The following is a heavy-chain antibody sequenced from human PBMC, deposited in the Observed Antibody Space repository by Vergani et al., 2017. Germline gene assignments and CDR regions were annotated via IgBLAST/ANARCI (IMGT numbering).Heavy chain of an antibody. CDR3: ARQFSGYCSSTSCSDYWYFEL. Sequence: QLQLQESGPGLVKPSETLSLTCTVSGGSISSSSYYWGWIRQPPGKGLEWIGSIYYSGSTYYNPSLKSRVTISVDTSKNQFSLKLSSVTAADTAVYYCARQFSGYCSSTSCSDYWYFELWGRGTLVTVSS. J-gene: IGHJ2*01. CDR1: GGSISSSSYY. CDR2: IYYSGST. V-gene: IGHV4-39*01. D-gene: IGHD2-2*01.